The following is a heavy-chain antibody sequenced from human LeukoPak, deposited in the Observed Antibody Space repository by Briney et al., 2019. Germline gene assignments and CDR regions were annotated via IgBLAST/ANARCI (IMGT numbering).Heavy chain of an antibody. J-gene: IGHJ4*02. CDR1: GFTFSSYA. V-gene: IGHV3-30*14. CDR2: ISYDGSNK. D-gene: IGHD2-2*01. CDR3: ARSTASRVVVPAANVIDY. Sequence: GRSLRLSCAASGFTFSSYAMHWVRQAPGKGLEWVAVISYDGSNKYYADSVKGRFTISRDNSKNTLYLQMNSLRAEDTAVYYCARSTASRVVVPAANVIDYWGQGTLVTVSS.